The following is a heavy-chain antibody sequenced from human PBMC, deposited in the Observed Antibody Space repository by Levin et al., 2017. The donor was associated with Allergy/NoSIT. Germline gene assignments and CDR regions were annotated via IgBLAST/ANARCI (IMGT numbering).Heavy chain of an antibody. CDR3: ARDERGVTGWFDICY. CDR1: GGSVSSGNYY. Sequence: SETLSLTCSVSGGSVSSGNYYWSWIRQPPGKGLEWIGYVYYSGSTNYNPSLESRVTMSLDTSKNEFSLELTSVTPADTAVYFCARDERGVTGWFDICYLGPGTLVTVSS. D-gene: IGHD6-19*01. V-gene: IGHV4-61*01. J-gene: IGHJ4*02. CDR2: VYYSGST.